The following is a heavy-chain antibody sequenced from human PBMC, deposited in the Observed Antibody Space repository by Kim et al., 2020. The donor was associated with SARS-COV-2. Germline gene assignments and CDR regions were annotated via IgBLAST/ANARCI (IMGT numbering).Heavy chain of an antibody. V-gene: IGHV3-30*07. D-gene: IGHD3-16*01. J-gene: IGHJ6*02. Sequence: GKGGFTISRDNSKNTRYLQMNSLRAEDTAVYYCARDRRVMVYYYYYGMDVWGQGTTVTVSS. CDR3: ARDRRVMVYYYYYGMDV.